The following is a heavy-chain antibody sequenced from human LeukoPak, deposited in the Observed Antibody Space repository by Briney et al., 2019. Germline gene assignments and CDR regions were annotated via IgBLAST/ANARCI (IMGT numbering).Heavy chain of an antibody. Sequence: PGESLKISCKGSGYSFISYWIGWVRQMPGKGPEWMGIIYPGDSDTRYSPSFQGQVIISADKSINTAYLQWSSLKASDTAMYYCARCYGSGSYYTPLDHWGQGTLVTVSS. CDR3: ARCYGSGSYYTPLDH. V-gene: IGHV5-51*01. D-gene: IGHD3-10*01. CDR2: IYPGDSDT. J-gene: IGHJ4*02. CDR1: GYSFISYW.